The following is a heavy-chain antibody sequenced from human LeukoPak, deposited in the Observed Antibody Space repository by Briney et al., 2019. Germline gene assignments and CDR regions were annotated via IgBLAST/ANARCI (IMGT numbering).Heavy chain of an antibody. Sequence: GGSLRLSCAASGFTFSSYGMHWVRQAPGKGLEWVAVISYDGSNKYYADSVKGRFTISRDNSKNTLYLQMNSLRAEDTAVYYCAKDLRYYYDSSGYYIFDYWGQGTLVTVSS. V-gene: IGHV3-30*18. CDR1: GFTFSSYG. CDR3: AKDLRYYYDSSGYYIFDY. J-gene: IGHJ4*02. CDR2: ISYDGSNK. D-gene: IGHD3-22*01.